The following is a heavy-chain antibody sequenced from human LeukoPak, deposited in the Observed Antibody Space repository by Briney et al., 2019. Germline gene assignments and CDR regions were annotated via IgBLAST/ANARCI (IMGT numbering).Heavy chain of an antibody. J-gene: IGHJ4*02. CDR3: ARVGSGWYGGGPAFDY. CDR2: IYHGGSI. D-gene: IGHD6-19*01. Sequence: SETLSLTCAVSGGSISSGGYSWSWIRQPPGKGLEWIGYIYHGGSIYYNPSLKSRVTISVDRSKNQFSLKLSSVTAADTAVYYCARVGSGWYGGGPAFDYWAREPWSPSPQ. V-gene: IGHV4-30-2*01. CDR1: GGSISSGGYS.